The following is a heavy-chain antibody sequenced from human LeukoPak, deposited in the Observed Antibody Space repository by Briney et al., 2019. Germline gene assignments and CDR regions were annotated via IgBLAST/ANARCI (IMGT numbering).Heavy chain of an antibody. Sequence: GGSLRLSCAASGFTFSSHAMSWVRQAPGKGLEWVSAISGSGGSTYYANSVKGRFTISRDNSKNTLYLQMNSLRAEDTAVYYCAKDQVRAAGPSGDNWFDPWGQGTLVTVSS. CDR2: ISGSGGST. CDR3: AKDQVRAAGPSGDNWFDP. V-gene: IGHV3-23*01. CDR1: GFTFSSHA. D-gene: IGHD6-13*01. J-gene: IGHJ5*02.